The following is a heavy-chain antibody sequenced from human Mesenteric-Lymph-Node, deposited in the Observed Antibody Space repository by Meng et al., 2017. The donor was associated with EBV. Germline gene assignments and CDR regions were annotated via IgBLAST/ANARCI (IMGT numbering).Heavy chain of an antibody. CDR2: IYHSGST. D-gene: IGHD4-17*01. Sequence: LDLQEYAPGLVKPSQTLSLTCSVYGVSISMYGTSWSWIRQPPGKGLEWIGYIYHSGSTYSNPSLKSRVTISVDRSKNQFSLKLNSVTAADTAVYYCARASVYGDYDNWFDPWGQGTLVTVSS. CDR1: GVSISMYGTS. CDR3: ARASVYGDYDNWFDP. V-gene: IGHV4-30-2*01. J-gene: IGHJ5*02.